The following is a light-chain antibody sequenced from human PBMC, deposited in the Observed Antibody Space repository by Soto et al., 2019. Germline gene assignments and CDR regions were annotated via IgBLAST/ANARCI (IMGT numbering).Light chain of an antibody. CDR1: QSVSSD. V-gene: IGKV3D-15*01. Sequence: QSVATGYVVARGGARLSIRASQSVSSDLAWYQQRPGQAPRLLIYGASTRATGIPSRLSGSGSGTEFALSIRSLQSEDYAVNYWQPNYRGWTFGRGTKVDIK. CDR2: GAS. CDR3: QPNYRGWT. J-gene: IGKJ1*01.